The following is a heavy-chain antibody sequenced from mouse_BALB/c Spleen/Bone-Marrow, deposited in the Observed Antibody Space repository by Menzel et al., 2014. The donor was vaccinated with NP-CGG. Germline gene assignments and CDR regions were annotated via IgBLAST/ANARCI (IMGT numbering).Heavy chain of an antibody. D-gene: IGHD1-2*01. J-gene: IGHJ2*01. Sequence: VKVVESGPGLVAPSQSLSIPCTVSGFSLTSYGVHWVRQPPGKGLEWLGVIWAGGSTNYNSALMSRLSISKDNSESQVFLKMNSLQTDDTAMYYCARGFHLDYWGQGTTLTVSS. CDR2: IWAGGST. V-gene: IGHV2-9*02. CDR1: GFSLTSYG. CDR3: ARGFHLDY.